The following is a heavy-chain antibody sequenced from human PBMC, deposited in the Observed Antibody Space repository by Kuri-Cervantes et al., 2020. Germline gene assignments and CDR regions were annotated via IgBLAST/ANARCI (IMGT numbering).Heavy chain of an antibody. Sequence: GGSLRLSCAASGFTFSRYSMNWVRQAPGKGLEWVSSISSSSSYIHYADSVKGRLTISRDNGKNSLYLQMNSLRVEDTAVYYCAKAHRRKSFGEFDYWGQGTLVTVSS. CDR1: GFTFSRYS. CDR2: ISSSSSYI. D-gene: IGHD3-10*01. J-gene: IGHJ4*02. V-gene: IGHV3-21*01. CDR3: AKAHRRKSFGEFDY.